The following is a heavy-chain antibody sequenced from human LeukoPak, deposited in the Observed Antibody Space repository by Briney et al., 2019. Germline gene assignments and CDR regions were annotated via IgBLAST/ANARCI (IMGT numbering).Heavy chain of an antibody. CDR3: ARYCSSTSCYGN. V-gene: IGHV4-39*01. CDR2: IYYSGST. J-gene: IGHJ4*02. Sequence: PSEPLSLTCIVPGGAISSSNYYWGWIRQPPGKGLEWIGCIYYSGSTYYNPSLKSRLTISVDTSKNQFSLKLSSVTAADTAVYYCARYCSSTSCYGNWGQGTLVTVSS. CDR1: GGAISSSNYY. D-gene: IGHD2-2*01.